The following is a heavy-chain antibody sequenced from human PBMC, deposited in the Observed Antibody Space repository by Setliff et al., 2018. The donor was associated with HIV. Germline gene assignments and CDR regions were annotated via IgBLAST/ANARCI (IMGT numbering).Heavy chain of an antibody. V-gene: IGHV4-4*02. CDR1: GGSISSSNW. Sequence: SETLSLTCAVSGGSISSSNWWSWVRQPPGKGLEWIGEIYHSGSTNYNPSLKSRVTISVDKSKNQFSLKLSSVTAADTAVYYCARGYYDSSGYYFGSSYWYFDLWGRGTLVTVAS. CDR2: IYHSGST. J-gene: IGHJ2*01. CDR3: ARGYYDSSGYYFGSSYWYFDL. D-gene: IGHD3-22*01.